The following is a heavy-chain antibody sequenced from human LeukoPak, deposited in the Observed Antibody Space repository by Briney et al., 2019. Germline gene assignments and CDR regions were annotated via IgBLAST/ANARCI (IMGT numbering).Heavy chain of an antibody. CDR3: ASGGGWLVHY. J-gene: IGHJ4*02. CDR2: IKQDGSVK. CDR1: GFTFSSYS. Sequence: GGSLRLSCAASGFTFSSYSMNWVRQAPGKGLEWVANIKQDGSVKNYVDSVKGRFTISRDNAKNSLYLQMNSLRGEDTAMYYCASGGGWLVHYWGQGTQVTVSS. V-gene: IGHV3-7*01. D-gene: IGHD6-19*01.